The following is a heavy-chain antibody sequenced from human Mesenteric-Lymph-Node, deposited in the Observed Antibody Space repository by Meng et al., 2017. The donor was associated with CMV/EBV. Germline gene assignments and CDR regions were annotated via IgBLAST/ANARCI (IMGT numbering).Heavy chain of an antibody. J-gene: IGHJ4*02. D-gene: IGHD5-24*01. V-gene: IGHV3-30*18. Sequence: GESLKISCVASGFTFSSYSMNWVRQAPAKGLEWLAVISHDGSEKYYPDSVKGRFTISRDNARNTLYLQMNSLRTEDTAVYYCAKERAPKMENDYWGQGTLVTVSS. CDR2: ISHDGSEK. CDR1: GFTFSSYS. CDR3: AKERAPKMENDY.